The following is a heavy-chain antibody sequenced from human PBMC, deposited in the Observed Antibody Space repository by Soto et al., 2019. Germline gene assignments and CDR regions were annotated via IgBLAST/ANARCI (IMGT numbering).Heavy chain of an antibody. CDR1: GVTFCRSS. J-gene: IGHJ4*02. Sequence: GGSLRLSCGASGVTFCRSSMYWFRQASGKGLEWVGRIRDKANSYATAYTASVKGRFTISRDDSKNTAYLQMNSLKTEDTAVYYCTRLYCGGDCDFDSWGQGTLVTVSS. CDR2: IRDKANSYAT. V-gene: IGHV3-73*01. CDR3: TRLYCGGDCDFDS. D-gene: IGHD2-21*02.